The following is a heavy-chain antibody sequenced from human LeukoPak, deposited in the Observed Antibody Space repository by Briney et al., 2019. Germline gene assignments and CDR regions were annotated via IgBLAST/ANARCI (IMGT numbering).Heavy chain of an antibody. Sequence: PGGSLRFSCAASGFTFRSYGMHWVRQAPGKGLEWVAVISSDGSNKYYADSVKGRFTISRDNAKNTLSLQMNSPSAEDTAVYSCVKSHSRGWYYFDSWGQGTLVTVSS. CDR3: VKSHSRGWYYFDS. J-gene: IGHJ4*02. CDR1: GFTFRSYG. V-gene: IGHV3-30*18. D-gene: IGHD6-19*01. CDR2: ISSDGSNK.